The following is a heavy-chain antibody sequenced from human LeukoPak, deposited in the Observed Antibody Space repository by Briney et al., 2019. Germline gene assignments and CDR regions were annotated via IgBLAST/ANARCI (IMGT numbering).Heavy chain of an antibody. CDR1: GFTFSSYA. CDR3: ASSYGDYGGLDY. Sequence: GGSLRLSCAASGFTFSSYAMSWVRQAPGKGLEWVSAISGGGGSTYYADSVKGRFTISRDNAKNSLYLQMNSLRAEDTAVYYCASSYGDYGGLDYWGQGTLVTVSS. CDR2: ISGGGGST. V-gene: IGHV3-23*01. J-gene: IGHJ4*02. D-gene: IGHD4-17*01.